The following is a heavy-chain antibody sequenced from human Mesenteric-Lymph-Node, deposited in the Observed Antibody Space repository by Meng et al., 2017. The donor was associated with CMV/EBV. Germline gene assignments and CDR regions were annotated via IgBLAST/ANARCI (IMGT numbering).Heavy chain of an antibody. CDR2: IYGGGST. CDR3: ARDGYSSSWETFDY. Sequence: GGSLRLSCVVSGFTISGNYMAWVRQAPGKGLEWVSIIYGGGSTHYADSVRGRFTISRDNSKSTLYLQMNSLRAEDTAVYYCARDGYSSSWETFDYWGQGTLVTVSS. J-gene: IGHJ4*02. D-gene: IGHD6-13*01. V-gene: IGHV3-53*01. CDR1: GFTISGNY.